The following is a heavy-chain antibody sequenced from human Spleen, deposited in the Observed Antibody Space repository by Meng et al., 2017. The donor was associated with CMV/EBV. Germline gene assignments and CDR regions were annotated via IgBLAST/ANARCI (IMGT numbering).Heavy chain of an antibody. D-gene: IGHD3-10*01. CDR1: GGSISSGSYY. CDR3: ARELFTMVRGVNIHY. J-gene: IGHJ4*02. V-gene: IGHV4-39*07. CDR2: IYYSGST. Sequence: SQTLSLTCIVSGGSISSGSYYWGWIRQPPGKGLEWIGSIYYSGSTDYNTSLKSRVTISLDTSKNQFSLKLTSMTAADTAIYYCARELFTMVRGVNIHYWGQGTLVTVSS.